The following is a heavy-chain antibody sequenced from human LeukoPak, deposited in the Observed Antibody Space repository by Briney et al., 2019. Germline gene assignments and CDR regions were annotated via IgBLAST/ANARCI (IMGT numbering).Heavy chain of an antibody. J-gene: IGHJ4*02. Sequence: ASVKVSCKASGYTFTTVYVHWVRQAPGQGLEWMGWINPDSGGTKCAQKFQGRVTMTRDTSISTAYMELSSLRSDDTAVYYCARGNRGDPAYWGQGTPVTVSS. CDR2: INPDSGGT. CDR3: ARGNRGDPAY. D-gene: IGHD4-17*01. CDR1: GYTFTTVY. V-gene: IGHV1-2*02.